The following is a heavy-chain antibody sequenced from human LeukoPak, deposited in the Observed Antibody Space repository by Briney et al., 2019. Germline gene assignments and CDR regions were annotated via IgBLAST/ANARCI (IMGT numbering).Heavy chain of an antibody. Sequence: ASVKVSCKASGYRFTSYGISWVRQAPGQGLEWMGWISAYNGNTNYAQKLQGRVTMTTDTSTSTAYMELRSLRSDDTAVYYCARAYSSSQSYYYYGMDVWGQGTTVTVSS. D-gene: IGHD6-13*01. CDR1: GYRFTSYG. CDR2: ISAYNGNT. V-gene: IGHV1-18*01. CDR3: ARAYSSSQSYYYYGMDV. J-gene: IGHJ6*02.